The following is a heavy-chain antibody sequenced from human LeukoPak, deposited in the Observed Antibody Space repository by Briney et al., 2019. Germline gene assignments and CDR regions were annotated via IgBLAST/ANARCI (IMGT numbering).Heavy chain of an antibody. D-gene: IGHD2-21*01. CDR3: TTRGDAVSNAFNY. Sequence: GGSLRLSCAASGFTFGSYSMTWVRQAPGKGLEWVSSISGGGTYMYYADSLKGRFTISRDNAKNSLYLQMNSLRAEDTAVYYCTTRGDAVSNAFNYWGQGTLVTVSS. J-gene: IGHJ4*02. V-gene: IGHV3-21*03. CDR1: GFTFGSYS. CDR2: ISGGGTYM.